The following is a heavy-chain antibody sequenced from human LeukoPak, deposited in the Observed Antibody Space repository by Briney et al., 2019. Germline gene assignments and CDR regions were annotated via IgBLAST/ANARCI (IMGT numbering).Heavy chain of an antibody. J-gene: IGHJ4*02. D-gene: IGHD3-3*01. Sequence: ASVKVSCKASGYTFTSYGIGWVRQAPGQGLEWMGWISAYNGNTNYAQKLQGRVTMTTDTSTSTAYMELRSLRSDDTAVYYCARVEADFWSGYFDYWGQGTLVTVSS. V-gene: IGHV1-18*01. CDR2: ISAYNGNT. CDR3: ARVEADFWSGYFDY. CDR1: GYTFTSYG.